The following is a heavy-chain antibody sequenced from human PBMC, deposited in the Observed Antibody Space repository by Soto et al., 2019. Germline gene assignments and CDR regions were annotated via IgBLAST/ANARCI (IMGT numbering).Heavy chain of an antibody. CDR1: GGTFSSYT. CDR2: IIPILGIA. Sequence: SVKGSCKASGGTFSSYTSSWVRQAPGQGLEWMGRIIPILGIANYAQKFQGRVTMTADRSASTAYLEVSSLRSEDTAVYCCARRTGSRGIRGGMDVWGQGTTVTVSS. V-gene: IGHV1-69*02. D-gene: IGHD3-10*01. J-gene: IGHJ6*02. CDR3: ARRTGSRGIRGGMDV.